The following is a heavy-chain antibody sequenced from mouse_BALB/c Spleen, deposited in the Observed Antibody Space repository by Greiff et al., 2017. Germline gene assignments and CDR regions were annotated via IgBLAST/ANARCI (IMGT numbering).Heavy chain of an antibody. D-gene: IGHD2-4*01. Sequence: EVKLQESGPELVQPGASVKISCKASGYTFPDYNMHWVKQSHGKSLEWIGYIYPYNGGTGYTQKFKSKATLTVDNSSSTAYMELRSLTSEDSAVYYCARGGNDYDRFAYWGQGTLVTVSA. CDR2: IYPYNGGT. CDR1: GYTFPDYN. CDR3: ARGGNDYDRFAY. J-gene: IGHJ3*01. V-gene: IGHV1S29*02.